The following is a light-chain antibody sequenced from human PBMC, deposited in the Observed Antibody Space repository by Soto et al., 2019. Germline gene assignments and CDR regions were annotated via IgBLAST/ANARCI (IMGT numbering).Light chain of an antibody. Sequence: QLVLTQPPSVSGAPGQRVTISCTGSSSNIGAGYDVHWYQQLPGTAPKLLIYGNSNRPSGVPDRFSRSKSGTSASLAITGLQAEDEADYYCQSYDSSLSVSLFGGGTKLTVL. J-gene: IGLJ2*01. V-gene: IGLV1-40*01. CDR3: QSYDSSLSVSL. CDR1: SSNIGAGYD. CDR2: GNS.